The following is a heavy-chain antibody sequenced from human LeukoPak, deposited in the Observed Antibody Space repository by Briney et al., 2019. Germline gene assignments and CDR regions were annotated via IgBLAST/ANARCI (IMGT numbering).Heavy chain of an antibody. Sequence: GASVKVSCKASGGTFSSYAISWVRQAPGQGLEWMGGIIPIFGTANYAQKFQGRVTITADKSTSTAYMELSSLRSEDTAVYYCATHQPYCYDSSGYYPYWGQGTLVTVSS. V-gene: IGHV1-69*06. J-gene: IGHJ4*02. CDR1: GGTFSSYA. CDR3: ATHQPYCYDSSGYYPY. CDR2: IIPIFGTA. D-gene: IGHD3-22*01.